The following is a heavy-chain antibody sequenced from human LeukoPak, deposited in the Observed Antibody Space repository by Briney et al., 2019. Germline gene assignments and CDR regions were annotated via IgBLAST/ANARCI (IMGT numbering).Heavy chain of an antibody. CDR1: GFTFTTYW. V-gene: IGHV3-7*03. CDR2: IKQDGSEK. J-gene: IGHJ4*02. CDR3: TRSSGWYNYFDY. D-gene: IGHD6-19*01. Sequence: GGSLRLSCAASGFTFTTYWMGWVRQAPGKGLEWVANIKQDGSEKYYVDSVKGRFTISRDNAKNSLSLQMNSLKAEDMAFYYCTRSSGWYNYFDYWGQGTLVTVSS.